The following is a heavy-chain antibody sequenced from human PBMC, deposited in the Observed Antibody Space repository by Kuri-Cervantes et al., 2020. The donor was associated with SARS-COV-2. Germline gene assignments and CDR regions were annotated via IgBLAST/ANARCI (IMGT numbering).Heavy chain of an antibody. CDR3: ARGPYYYDSSGYLVDYYMDV. J-gene: IGHJ6*03. V-gene: IGHV1-3*02. CDR2: SNAGNGNT. CDR1: GHTFTSYA. D-gene: IGHD3-22*01. Sequence: ASVKVSCKASGHTFTSYAMHWVRQAPGQRLEWMGWSNAGNGNTKYSQEFQGRVTITTDESTSTAYMELSSLRSEDTAVYYCARGPYYYDSSGYLVDYYMDVWGKGTTVTVSS.